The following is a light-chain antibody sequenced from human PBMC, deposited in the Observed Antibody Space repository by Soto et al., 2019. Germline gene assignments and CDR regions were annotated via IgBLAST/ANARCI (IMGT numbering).Light chain of an antibody. CDR1: GGSIATNY. V-gene: IGLV6-57*02. CDR2: EDD. CDR3: QSHDSTNVV. Sequence: NFMLTQPHSVSESPGKTVTISCTGSGGSIATNYVQWHQQRPGSAPTTVIYEDDKRPSGVPDRFSGSIDRSFNSASLIISGLKTEDEADYYCQSHDSTNVVFGRGTKLTVL. J-gene: IGLJ2*01.